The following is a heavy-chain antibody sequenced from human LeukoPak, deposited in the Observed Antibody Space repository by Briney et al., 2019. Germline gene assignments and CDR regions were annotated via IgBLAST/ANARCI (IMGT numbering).Heavy chain of an antibody. D-gene: IGHD3-22*01. CDR1: GGTFSSYA. Sequence: SVKVSCKASGGTFSSYAISWVRQAPGQGLEWMGRIIPILGIANYAQKFQGRVTITADKSTSTAYMELSSLRSEDTAVYYCARGRINMIDNWFDPWGQGTLVTVSS. CDR3: ARGRINMIDNWFDP. CDR2: IIPILGIA. V-gene: IGHV1-69*04. J-gene: IGHJ5*02.